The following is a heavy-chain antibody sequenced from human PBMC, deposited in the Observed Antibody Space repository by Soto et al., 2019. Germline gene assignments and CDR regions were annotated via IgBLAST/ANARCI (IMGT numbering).Heavy chain of an antibody. Sequence: SETLSLTCNMSGDSYSISTYSWSWIRQPPGKALQWIGFIYQSGVTSYNPSLASRVSISLDRSNNQCSLKLKSVTAADMAVYFCAGMPYTSGLRFDPWGPGTLVTVSS. D-gene: IGHD6-19*01. CDR3: AGMPYTSGLRFDP. J-gene: IGHJ5*02. CDR1: GDSYSISTYS. CDR2: IYQSGVT. V-gene: IGHV4-30-2*01.